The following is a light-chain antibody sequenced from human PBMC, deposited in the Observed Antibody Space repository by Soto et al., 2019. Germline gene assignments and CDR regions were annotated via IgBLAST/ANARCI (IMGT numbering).Light chain of an antibody. CDR3: QQYGSSPPRT. Sequence: EVVLTHSPGILSLSPGERATLSCRASQSVSNDFLAWYQQKPGQAPRLLIYGASTRATDVPDRFSGSGSGADFTITISRLEPEDFAVYYCQQYGSSPPRTFGQGTMVDIK. CDR1: QSVSNDF. CDR2: GAS. J-gene: IGKJ1*01. V-gene: IGKV3-20*01.